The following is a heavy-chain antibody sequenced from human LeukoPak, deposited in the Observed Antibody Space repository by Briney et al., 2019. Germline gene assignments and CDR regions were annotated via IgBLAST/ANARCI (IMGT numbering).Heavy chain of an antibody. V-gene: IGHV1-69*13. CDR3: MRGRDAYKSNTFDI. D-gene: IGHD5-24*01. CDR2: IIPIFGTA. Sequence: ASVKVSCKASGGSFSRYAISWVRQAPGQGLEWMGGIIPIFGTANYAQKFQGRVTISADESTSTAYMELRSLRSEDTAVYYCMRGRDAYKSNTFDIWGQGTMVTVSS. CDR1: GGSFSRYA. J-gene: IGHJ3*02.